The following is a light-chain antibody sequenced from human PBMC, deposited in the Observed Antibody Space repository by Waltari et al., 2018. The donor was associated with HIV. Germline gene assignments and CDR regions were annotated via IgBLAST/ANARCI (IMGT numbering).Light chain of an antibody. V-gene: IGKV2-28*01. CDR2: LGS. Sequence: DIVMTQSPLSLSVAPGEPASISCRSSQSLLRNNGYNYLDWYIQKPGQSPQVLIYLGSQRATGVPDRFSGSGSGTDFTLKINRVEAEDVGVYFCMQSLQTPRTFGQGTKVEMK. J-gene: IGKJ1*01. CDR3: MQSLQTPRT. CDR1: QSLLRNNGYNY.